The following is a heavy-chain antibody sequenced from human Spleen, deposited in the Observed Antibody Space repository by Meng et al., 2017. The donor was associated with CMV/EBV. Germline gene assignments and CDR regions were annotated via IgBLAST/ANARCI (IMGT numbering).Heavy chain of an antibody. CDR3: AKDGRYSGYGF. V-gene: IGHV3-23*03. D-gene: IGHD5-12*01. CDR2: IFSGGTYT. CDR1: GFTFSSYA. Sequence: GGSLRLSCAASGFTFSSYAMSWVRQAPGKGLEWVSVIFSGGTYTHYADSVRGRFTISRDDSENTLYLQMDSLRVEDTATYYCAKDGRYSGYGFWGQGTLVTVSS. J-gene: IGHJ4*02.